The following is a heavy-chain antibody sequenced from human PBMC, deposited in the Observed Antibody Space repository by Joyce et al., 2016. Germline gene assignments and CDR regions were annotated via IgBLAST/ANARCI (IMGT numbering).Heavy chain of an antibody. V-gene: IGHV1-18*01. CDR3: ARSATTTVTTRYFLH. J-gene: IGHJ1*01. Sequence: QVQLVQSGAEVKKPGASVKVSCKASGYTFSSYGISWVRQAPGQGLEWMGWVSAYNGDTDYAQNLQGRVTMTTDTSTTTAYMELRSLTSDDTAVYYCARSATTTVTTRYFLHWGQGTLVTVSP. CDR1: GYTFSSYG. D-gene: IGHD4-17*01. CDR2: VSAYNGDT.